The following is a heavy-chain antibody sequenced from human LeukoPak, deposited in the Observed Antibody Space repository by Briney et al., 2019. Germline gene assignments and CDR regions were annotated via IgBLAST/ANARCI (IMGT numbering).Heavy chain of an antibody. Sequence: SETLSLTCTASGGSISSYYWSWIRQPPGKGLEWIGYIYYSGSTNYNPSLKSRVTISVDTSKNQFSLKLSSVTAADTAVYYCARVTYYYYYMDVWGKGTTVTISS. V-gene: IGHV4-59*01. CDR1: GGSISSYY. CDR2: IYYSGST. J-gene: IGHJ6*03. CDR3: ARVTYYYYYMDV.